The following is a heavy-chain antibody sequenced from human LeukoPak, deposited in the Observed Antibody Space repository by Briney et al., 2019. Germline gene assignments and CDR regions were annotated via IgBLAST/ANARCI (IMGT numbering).Heavy chain of an antibody. CDR3: ARILPATARAYFDY. CDR2: INPNSGGT. V-gene: IGHV1-2*02. Sequence: ASVKVSCKASGYTFTGYYMHWVRQAPGQGLEWMGWINPNSGGTNYAQKFQGGVTMTRDTSISTAYMELSRLRSDDTAVYYCARILPATARAYFDYWGQGTLVTVSS. J-gene: IGHJ4*02. CDR1: GYTFTGYY. D-gene: IGHD2-2*01.